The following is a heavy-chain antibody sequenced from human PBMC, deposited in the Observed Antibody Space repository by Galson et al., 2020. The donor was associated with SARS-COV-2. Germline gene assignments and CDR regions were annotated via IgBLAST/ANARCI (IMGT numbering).Heavy chain of an antibody. Sequence: GESLKISCAASGFTFRDYYMNWIRQAPRKGLEWVAYISKSSSSTKYADFVKGRFTISRDSAKNSVFLQMNSLRAEDTAVYYCARDKQSYAFDIWGQGTLVTVSS. V-gene: IGHV3-11*06. D-gene: IGHD6-19*01. CDR1: GFTFRDYY. CDR2: ISKSSSST. CDR3: ARDKQSYAFDI. J-gene: IGHJ3*02.